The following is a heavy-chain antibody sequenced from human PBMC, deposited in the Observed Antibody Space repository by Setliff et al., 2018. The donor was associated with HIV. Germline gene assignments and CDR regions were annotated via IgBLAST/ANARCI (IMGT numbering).Heavy chain of an antibody. CDR3: AKTSVGATGLYAFDI. J-gene: IGHJ3*02. Sequence: SETLSLTCTVSGGSIGSGSHYWSWIRQPAGKGLEWIGHIYTTGSTNYTPSLKSRVTISADTSNNQFSLRLTSMTAADTAVYYCAKTSVGATGLYAFDIWGQGTRVTVSS. CDR2: IYTTGST. D-gene: IGHD1-26*01. CDR1: GGSIGSGSHY. V-gene: IGHV4-61*09.